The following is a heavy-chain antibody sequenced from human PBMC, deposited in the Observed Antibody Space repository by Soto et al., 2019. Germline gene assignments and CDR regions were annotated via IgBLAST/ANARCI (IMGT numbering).Heavy chain of an antibody. CDR3: ARVPLGLNYFDY. Sequence: SSWRLKQQPPGKGLEWNGYIYYRWSIYYNPSLKSRLTISVDTSKNQFSLKVSSVTAADTAVYYCARVPLGLNYFDYWGQGTLVTVSS. V-gene: IGHV4-30-4*01. J-gene: IGHJ4*02. CDR2: IYYRWSI. CDR1: SS.